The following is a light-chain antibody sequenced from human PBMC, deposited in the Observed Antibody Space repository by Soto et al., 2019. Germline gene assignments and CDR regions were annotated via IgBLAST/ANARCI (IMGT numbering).Light chain of an antibody. CDR1: SSDVGGYNY. Sequence: QSALTQPASVSGSPGQSITISCTGTSSDVGGYNYVSWYQQHPGKAPKLMIYDVSNRPSGVSNRFSGSKSGNTASQTISGIQYEDEADYYCSSYTSSSTLLYVFGTGTKLTVL. CDR2: DVS. J-gene: IGLJ1*01. CDR3: SSYTSSSTLLYV. V-gene: IGLV2-14*01.